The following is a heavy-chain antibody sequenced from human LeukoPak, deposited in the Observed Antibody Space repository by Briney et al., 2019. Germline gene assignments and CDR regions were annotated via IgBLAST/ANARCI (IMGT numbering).Heavy chain of an antibody. CDR1: GYTFTGYY. CDR3: ARVRSYYDSSGYLEEY. CDR2: INPNSGGT. D-gene: IGHD3-22*01. Sequence: ASVKVSCEASGYTFTGYYMHWVRQAPGQGLEWMGWINPNSGGTNYAQKFQGRVTMTRDTSISTAYMELSRLRSDDTAVYYCARVRSYYDSSGYLEEYWGQGTLVTVSS. J-gene: IGHJ4*02. V-gene: IGHV1-2*02.